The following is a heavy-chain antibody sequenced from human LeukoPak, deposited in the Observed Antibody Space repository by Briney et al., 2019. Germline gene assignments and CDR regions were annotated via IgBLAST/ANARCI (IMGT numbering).Heavy chain of an antibody. V-gene: IGHV3-21*04. CDR3: AKSIAARPLFDY. CDR2: ISSSSSYI. CDR1: GFTFSSYS. D-gene: IGHD6-6*01. J-gene: IGHJ4*02. Sequence: PGGSLKLSCAASGFTFSSYSMNWVRQAPGKGLEWVSSISSSSSYIYYADSVKGRFTISRDNSKNTLYLQMNSLRAEDTAVCYCAKSIAARPLFDYWGQGTLVTVSS.